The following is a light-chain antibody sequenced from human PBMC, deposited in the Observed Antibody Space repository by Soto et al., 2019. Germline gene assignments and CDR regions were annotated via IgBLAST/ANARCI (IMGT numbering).Light chain of an antibody. J-gene: IGKJ1*01. V-gene: IGKV3D-20*02. Sequence: EIVMTQSPATLSVSPGETATLSCRASQSVSSSSLAWYQQNPGQAPRLLIYEASSRATGIPDRFSGSGSGTDFTLTISRLEPEDFAVYYCQQYRTFGQGTKVDNK. CDR2: EAS. CDR3: QQYRT. CDR1: QSVSSSS.